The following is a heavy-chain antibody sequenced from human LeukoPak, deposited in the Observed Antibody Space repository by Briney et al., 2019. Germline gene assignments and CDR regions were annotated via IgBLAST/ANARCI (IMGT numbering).Heavy chain of an antibody. J-gene: IGHJ4*02. CDR1: GYTFSNYA. Sequence: GASVKVSCKASGYTFSNYAMNWVRQAPGQGLEWMGWINTNTGNPTYAQGFTGRFVFSLDTSVSTAFLQISSLKAEDSAVYYCATQSSGGDFDYWGQGTLVTVSS. V-gene: IGHV7-4-1*02. D-gene: IGHD6-25*01. CDR2: INTNTGNP. CDR3: ATQSSGGDFDY.